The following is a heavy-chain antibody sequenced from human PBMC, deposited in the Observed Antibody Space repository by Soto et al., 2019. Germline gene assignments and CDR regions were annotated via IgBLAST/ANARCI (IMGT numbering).Heavy chain of an antibody. V-gene: IGHV5-51*01. J-gene: IGHJ6*02. CDR3: ARQHYYGSGSYYNSPYYYGMDV. CDR2: IYPGDSDT. D-gene: IGHD3-10*01. CDR1: GYSFTSYW. Sequence: GESLKISCKGSGYSFTSYWIGWVRQMPGKGLEWMGIIYPGDSDTRYSPSFQGQVTISADKSISTAYLQWSSLKASDTAMYYCARQHYYGSGSYYNSPYYYGMDVWGQGTTVTVSS.